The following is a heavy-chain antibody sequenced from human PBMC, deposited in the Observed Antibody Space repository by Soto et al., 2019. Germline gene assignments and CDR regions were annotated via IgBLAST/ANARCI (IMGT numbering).Heavy chain of an antibody. V-gene: IGHV3-23*01. CDR2: ISGSGGST. J-gene: IGHJ4*02. Sequence: GGSLRLSCAASEFTFSIYAMSWVRQAPGKXLEWVSTISGSGGSTYYADSVKGRFTISRDSSKNTLFLQMTSLRAEDTAVYFCARVLCSSSSCYRRRFDFWGQGTLVTVSS. D-gene: IGHD2-2*02. CDR3: ARVLCSSSSCYRRRFDF. CDR1: EFTFSIYA.